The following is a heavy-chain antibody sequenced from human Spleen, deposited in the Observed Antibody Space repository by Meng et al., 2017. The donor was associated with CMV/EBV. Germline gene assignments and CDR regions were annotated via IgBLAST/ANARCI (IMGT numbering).Heavy chain of an antibody. V-gene: IGHV3-23*03. Sequence: GESLKISCAASGFTFSTYAMSWVRQAPGKGLEWLSVIYSGGYNTYYADSVKGRFTISRDNAKNSLYLQMNSLRAEDTAVYYCARDPGDDYYYGMDVWGQGTTVTVSS. J-gene: IGHJ6*02. CDR1: GFTFSTYA. D-gene: IGHD3-16*01. CDR2: IYSGGYNT. CDR3: ARDPGDDYYYGMDV.